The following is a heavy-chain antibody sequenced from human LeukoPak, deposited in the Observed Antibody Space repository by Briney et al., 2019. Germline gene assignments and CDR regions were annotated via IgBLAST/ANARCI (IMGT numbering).Heavy chain of an antibody. V-gene: IGHV1-18*01. D-gene: IGHD3-22*01. J-gene: IGHJ4*02. Sequence: AAVKVSCKASGYTFTSYGSSGGGQAPGQGGEGRGGISAYNGNTHNAKKLQGRVTMTTDTSTSTIYMELRSLRSDEKAGYYCARGSPPTRNYDSRGYYSYYFYYWGQGTLVTVSS. CDR3: ARGSPPTRNYDSRGYYSYYFYY. CDR1: GYTFTSYG. CDR2: ISAYNGNT.